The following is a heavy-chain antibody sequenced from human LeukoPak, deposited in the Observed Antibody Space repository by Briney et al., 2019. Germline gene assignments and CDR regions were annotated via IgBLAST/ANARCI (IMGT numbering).Heavy chain of an antibody. CDR3: AKDIVVVPAAISGFDY. CDR2: ISGSGGST. D-gene: IGHD2-2*02. CDR1: GFTFSSYD. Sequence: GGSLRLSCAASGFTFSSYDMSWVRQAPGKGLESVSAISGSGGSTYYADSVKGRFTISRDNSKNTLYLQMNSLRAEDTAVYYCAKDIVVVPAAISGFDYWGQGTLVTVSS. J-gene: IGHJ4*02. V-gene: IGHV3-23*01.